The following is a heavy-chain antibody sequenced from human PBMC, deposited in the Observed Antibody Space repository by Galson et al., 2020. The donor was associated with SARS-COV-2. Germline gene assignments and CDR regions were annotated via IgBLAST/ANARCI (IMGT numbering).Heavy chain of an antibody. CDR2: INHSGRT. CDR3: ARDPGITLFGVVTSDGFDI. D-gene: IGHD3-3*01. V-gene: IGHV4-34*01. J-gene: IGHJ3*02. CDR1: GGSFSSYY. Sequence: PSETLSLTCAVYGGSFSSYYWSWVRQPPGKGLEWIGKINHSGRTNYNPSLKSRVTISVDTSKNQLSLKLSSVTAADTAVYYCARDPGITLFGVVTSDGFDIWGQGTVVTVSS.